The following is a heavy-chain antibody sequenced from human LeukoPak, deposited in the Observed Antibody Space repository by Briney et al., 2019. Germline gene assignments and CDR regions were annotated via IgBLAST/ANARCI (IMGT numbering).Heavy chain of an antibody. Sequence: TSETLSLTCTVSGGSISSYYWSWIRQPPGKGLEWIGYIYYSGSTNYNPSLKSRVTISVDTSKNQFSLKLSSVTAAGTAVYYCARVGERSSSWYEYYYYGMDVWGQGTTVTVSS. J-gene: IGHJ6*02. CDR3: ARVGERSSSWYEYYYYGMDV. CDR1: GGSISSYY. CDR2: IYYSGST. V-gene: IGHV4-59*01. D-gene: IGHD6-13*01.